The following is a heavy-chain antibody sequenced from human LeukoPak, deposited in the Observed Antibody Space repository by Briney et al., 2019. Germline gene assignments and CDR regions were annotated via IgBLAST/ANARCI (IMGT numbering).Heavy chain of an antibody. D-gene: IGHD2-21*02. CDR2: FDPVDGET. J-gene: IGHJ3*02. Sequence: ASVKVSCKVSGYTLTELSMHWVRQAPGKGLEWMGGFDPVDGETIYAQKFQCRVTMTEDTTTDTAYMELSSLRSEDTAVYYCATDSARGGDFAFDIWGQGTMVTVSS. CDR1: GYTLTELS. V-gene: IGHV1-24*01. CDR3: ATDSARGGDFAFDI.